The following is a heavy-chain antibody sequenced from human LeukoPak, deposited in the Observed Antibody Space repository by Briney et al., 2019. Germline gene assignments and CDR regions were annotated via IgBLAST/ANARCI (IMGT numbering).Heavy chain of an antibody. CDR2: VNHSGST. J-gene: IGHJ3*02. CDR1: GGSFSGYY. CDR3: ARHLRMGIAARRNAFDI. D-gene: IGHD6-6*01. V-gene: IGHV4-34*01. Sequence: SETLSLTCAVYGGSFSGYYWSWIRQPPGKGLEWIGEVNHSGSTNYNPSLKSRVTISVDTSKNQFSLKLSSVTAADTAVYYCARHLRMGIAARRNAFDIWGQGTMVTVSS.